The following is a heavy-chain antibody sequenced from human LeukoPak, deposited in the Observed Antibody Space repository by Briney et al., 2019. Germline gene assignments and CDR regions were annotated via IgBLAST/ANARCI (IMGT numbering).Heavy chain of an antibody. V-gene: IGHV1-2*02. CDR3: ARDMSWFDP. J-gene: IGHJ5*02. Sequence: ASVKVSXKASGYTFTGYYIHWVRQAPGQGLDWMGWINPNSGGTNYAQKFQGRVTMTRATSINTAYMELSRLRSDDTAVYYCARDMSWFDPWGQGTLVTVSS. D-gene: IGHD3-16*01. CDR1: GYTFTGYY. CDR2: INPNSGGT.